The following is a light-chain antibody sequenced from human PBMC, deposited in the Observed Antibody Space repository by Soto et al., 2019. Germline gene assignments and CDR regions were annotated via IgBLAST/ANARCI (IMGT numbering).Light chain of an antibody. CDR1: QSVSSD. Sequence: IVLIHSPATLSVSPGERATPSCRASQSVSSDLAWYHQKPGQAPRLLIYSASTRATGIPARFSGSGSGTEFTLTINSLQSEDFAVYYCQQYNNWPRTFGQGTKVDIK. CDR2: SAS. CDR3: QQYNNWPRT. V-gene: IGKV3-15*01. J-gene: IGKJ1*01.